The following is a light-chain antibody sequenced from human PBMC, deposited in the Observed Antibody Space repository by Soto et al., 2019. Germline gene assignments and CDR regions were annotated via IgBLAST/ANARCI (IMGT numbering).Light chain of an antibody. CDR1: QSISSW. CDR3: QQYNSYHT. CDR2: DAS. V-gene: IGKV1-5*01. Sequence: DIQMTQSPSTLSASVGDRVTITCRASQSISSWLAWYQQKPGKAPKLLIFDASSLESGVPSRFSGSGSGTEFTLTINSLQPDDFATYYCQQYNSYHTFGQGTKLEIK. J-gene: IGKJ2*01.